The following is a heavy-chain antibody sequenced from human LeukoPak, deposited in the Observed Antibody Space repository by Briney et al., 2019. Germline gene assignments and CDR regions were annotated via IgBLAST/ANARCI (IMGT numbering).Heavy chain of an antibody. D-gene: IGHD6-13*01. CDR2: ISGSGGST. V-gene: IGHV3-23*01. J-gene: IGHJ4*02. CDR1: GFTFSSYA. CDR3: AKDSLRRGSSWPFDY. Sequence: GGSLRLSCAASGFTFSSYAMSWVRQAPGEGLEWVSAISGSGGSTYYADSVKGRFTISRDNSKNTLYLQMNSLRAEDTAVYYCAKDSLRRGSSWPFDYWGQGTLVTVSS.